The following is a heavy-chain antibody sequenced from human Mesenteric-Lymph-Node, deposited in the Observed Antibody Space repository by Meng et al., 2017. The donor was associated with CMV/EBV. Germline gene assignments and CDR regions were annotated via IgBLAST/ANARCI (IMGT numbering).Heavy chain of an antibody. Sequence: SVKVSCKASAYTFSNFYVHWVRQAPGQGLEWMGISNPSGSAFYARKFQGRVTMTRDTSTTTVHMELGSLKSEDTAIYYCASGVSHDFWTAGMDVWGQGTTVTVSS. CDR2: SNPSGSA. V-gene: IGHV1-46*01. J-gene: IGHJ6*02. CDR3: ASGVSHDFWTAGMDV. CDR1: AYTFSNFY. D-gene: IGHD3-3*01.